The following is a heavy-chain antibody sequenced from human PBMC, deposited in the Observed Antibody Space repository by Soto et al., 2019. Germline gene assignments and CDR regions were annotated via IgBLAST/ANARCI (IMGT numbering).Heavy chain of an antibody. CDR3: ASGAFDY. CDR2: ISSSSSYI. V-gene: IGHV3-21*01. J-gene: IGHJ4*02. CDR1: GFTFSSYA. D-gene: IGHD1-26*01. Sequence: EVQLLESGGGLVQPGGSLRLSCAASGFTFSSYAMSWVRQAPGKGLEWVSAISSSSSYIYYADSVKGRFTISRDNAKNSLYLQMNSLRAEDTAVYYCASGAFDYWGQGTLVTVSS.